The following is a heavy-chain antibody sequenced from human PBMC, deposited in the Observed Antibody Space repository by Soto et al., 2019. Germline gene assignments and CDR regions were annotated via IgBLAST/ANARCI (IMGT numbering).Heavy chain of an antibody. CDR1: GFTFGNYW. Sequence: GGSLRLSCAASGFTFGNYWMHWVRQDPVKGLVWVSRISSDGSTTTTYADSVKGRFTISRDNARNTLWLQMNSLTADDTAVYYCTRSLGSGRGSYGMDVWGQGTTGTVSS. J-gene: IGHJ6*02. V-gene: IGHV3-74*01. CDR2: ISSDGSTT. CDR3: TRSLGSGRGSYGMDV. D-gene: IGHD3-10*01.